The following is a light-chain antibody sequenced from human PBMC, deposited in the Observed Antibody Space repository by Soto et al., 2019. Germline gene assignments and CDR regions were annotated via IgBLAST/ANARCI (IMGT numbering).Light chain of an antibody. Sequence: SYELTQPPSVSVSPGQTARITCSGAALPKQYAYWYQQKPGQAPVQVIYKDSERPSGIPERFSGSSSGTTVTLTISGVQAEDEADYYCQSADSSGISVFGTGTKLTVL. V-gene: IGLV3-25*02. CDR2: KDS. CDR3: QSADSSGISV. J-gene: IGLJ1*01. CDR1: ALPKQY.